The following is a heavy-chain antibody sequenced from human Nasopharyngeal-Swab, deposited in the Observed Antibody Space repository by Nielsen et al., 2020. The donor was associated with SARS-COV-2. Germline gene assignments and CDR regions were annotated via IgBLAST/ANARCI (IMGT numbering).Heavy chain of an antibody. Sequence: GGSLRLSCAASGFTFNYYAMTWVRQTPGKGLEWVSAISGSDGSTHYADSVKGRFTISRGNSKDTVYLQMNNLRADDTAIYYCAKAPGAAAGTVFDSWGQGTLVTASS. D-gene: IGHD6-13*01. CDR1: GFTFNYYA. V-gene: IGHV3-23*01. CDR2: ISGSDGST. J-gene: IGHJ4*02. CDR3: AKAPGAAAGTVFDS.